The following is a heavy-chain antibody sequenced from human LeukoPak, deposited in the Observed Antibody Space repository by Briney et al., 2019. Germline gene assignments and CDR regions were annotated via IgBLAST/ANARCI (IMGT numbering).Heavy chain of an antibody. D-gene: IGHD4-17*01. CDR1: GGSISIYY. V-gene: IGHV4-59*13. CDR3: AREDPQTPVPEGMDV. J-gene: IGHJ6*02. CDR2: IYYTGTT. Sequence: SQTLSLTHSVSGGSISIYYWSWIRQRPGRGLEWSGYIYYTGTTNYNPSLRSRVTISVDTSRNQFSLRLSSVTAADTAVYYCAREDPQTPVPEGMDVWGHGTTVIVSS.